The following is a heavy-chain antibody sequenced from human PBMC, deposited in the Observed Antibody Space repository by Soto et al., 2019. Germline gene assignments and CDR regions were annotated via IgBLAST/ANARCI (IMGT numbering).Heavy chain of an antibody. CDR2: ISYNGGNR. CDR3: ARGDREDTAVVIGVRPGEYGVDV. J-gene: IGHJ6*02. Sequence: QVQLVESGGGVVQPGRSLRLSCAASGLTFSNYAMHWVRQAPCKGLECVAVISYNGGNRFYRDYVKGRFTISRDNSKNTVHLQIDSLRYEDAAVYYCARGDREDTAVVIGVRPGEYGVDVWGQGTTVTVSS. V-gene: IGHV3-30*04. CDR1: GLTFSNYA. D-gene: IGHD2-15*01.